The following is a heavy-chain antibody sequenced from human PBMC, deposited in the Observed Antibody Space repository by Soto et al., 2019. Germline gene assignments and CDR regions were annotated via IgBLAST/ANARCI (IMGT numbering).Heavy chain of an antibody. CDR1: GFTFSSYA. CDR3: AKDTYYLDSSGYYVFDS. V-gene: IGHV3-23*01. CDR2: ISRGGSST. J-gene: IGHJ4*02. D-gene: IGHD3-22*01. Sequence: PGGSLRLSCAASGFTFSSYAMTWVRQTPGKGLEWVSTISRGGSSTYYPDSVKGRFTISRDNSKNTLYLQMNSLRAEDTAVYCCAKDTYYLDSSGYYVFDSWGQGTLVTVSS.